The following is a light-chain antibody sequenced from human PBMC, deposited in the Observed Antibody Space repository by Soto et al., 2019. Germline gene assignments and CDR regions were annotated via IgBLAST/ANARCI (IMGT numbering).Light chain of an antibody. Sequence: EIVLTQSPGTLSLSPGERATLSCRASQSVSSSYLAWYQQKPGQAPRLLIYGASSRATGIPDRFSGSGSGTDFTLTISRLEPEDFAVYSCQQYCSSPWTFGQGTKVEIK. V-gene: IGKV3-20*01. CDR1: QSVSSSY. CDR2: GAS. J-gene: IGKJ1*01. CDR3: QQYCSSPWT.